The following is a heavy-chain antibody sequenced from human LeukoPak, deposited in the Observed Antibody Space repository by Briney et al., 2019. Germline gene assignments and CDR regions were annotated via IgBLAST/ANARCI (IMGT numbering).Heavy chain of an antibody. J-gene: IGHJ5*02. CDR2: ISSSSSYI. D-gene: IGHD3-10*01. CDR3: ARGQGVRGVTTFDP. Sequence: GGSLRLSCAAFGFTFSSYSMNWVRQAPGKGLEWVSSISSSSSYIYYAGSVKGRFTISRDNAKNSLYLQMNSLRAEDTAVYYCARGQGVRGVTTFDPWGQGTLVTVSS. V-gene: IGHV3-21*01. CDR1: GFTFSSYS.